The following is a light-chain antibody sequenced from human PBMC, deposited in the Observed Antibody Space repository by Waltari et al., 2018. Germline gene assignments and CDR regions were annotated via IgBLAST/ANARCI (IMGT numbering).Light chain of an antibody. CDR3: QSYDSSLSGSV. Sequence: QSVLTQPPSVSGAPGQRVPISCTGSSSTIGAGYDVPWYQQLPGTAPKLLIYGNSNRPSGVPDRFSGSKSGTSASLAITGLQAEDEADYYCQSYDSSLSGSVFGGGTKLTVL. CDR1: SSTIGAGYD. V-gene: IGLV1-40*01. CDR2: GNS. J-gene: IGLJ3*02.